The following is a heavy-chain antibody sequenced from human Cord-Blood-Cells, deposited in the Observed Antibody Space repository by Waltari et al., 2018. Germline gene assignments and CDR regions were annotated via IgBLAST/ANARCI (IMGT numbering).Heavy chain of an antibody. CDR1: GGSISSSSYY. J-gene: IGHJ2*01. CDR3: ARRIAAAAWYFDL. Sequence: QLQLQESGPGLVKPSETLSLTCTVSGGSISSSSYYWGWIRQPPGKGLEWIGGIDCSGSTYYNPTLKRRVTISVDTSKNQFSLKLSSVTAADTAVYYCARRIAAAAWYFDLWGRGTLVTVSS. CDR2: IDCSGST. V-gene: IGHV4-39*01. D-gene: IGHD6-13*01.